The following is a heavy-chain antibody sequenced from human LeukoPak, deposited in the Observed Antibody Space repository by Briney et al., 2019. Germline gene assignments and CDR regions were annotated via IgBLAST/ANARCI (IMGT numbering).Heavy chain of an antibody. J-gene: IGHJ4*02. CDR2: ISWNSGSI. Sequence: PGGSLRLSCAASGFTFDGFAMHWVRQAPGKGLEGVSGISWNSGSIGYADSVKGRFTISRDNAKNSLYLQMNSLRAEDTALYYCAKDIAAWNYDTVFDYWGQGTLVTVSS. V-gene: IGHV3-9*01. D-gene: IGHD1-7*01. CDR3: AKDIAAWNYDTVFDY. CDR1: GFTFDGFA.